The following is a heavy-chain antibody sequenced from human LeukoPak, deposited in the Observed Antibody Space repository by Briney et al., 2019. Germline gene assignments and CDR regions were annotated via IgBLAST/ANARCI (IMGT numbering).Heavy chain of an antibody. CDR3: TTKYQETPTAILFDY. V-gene: IGHV3-15*01. J-gene: IGHJ4*02. CDR2: IKSKSDGGTT. Sequence: GSSLRLSCAASRFTFRNAWMSWVRQAPGKGLEWVGQIKSKSDGGTTDYAAPVKGRFTISRDDSRNTLFLQMNSLKSEDTAVYYCTTKYQETPTAILFDYWGQGTLVTVSS. D-gene: IGHD2-21*02. CDR1: RFTFRNAW.